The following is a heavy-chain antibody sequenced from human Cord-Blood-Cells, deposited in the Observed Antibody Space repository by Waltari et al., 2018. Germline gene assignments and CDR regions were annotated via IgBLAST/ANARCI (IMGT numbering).Heavy chain of an antibody. CDR1: GFTFSGSA. CDR3: TRYDYSSSSGDY. D-gene: IGHD6-6*01. CDR2: IKSKANSYAT. V-gene: IGHV3-73*02. J-gene: IGHJ4*02. Sequence: EVQLVESGGGLVQPGGSLKLSCAASGFTFSGSAMHWVRQASGKGLEWVGRIKSKANSYATAYAASVKGRFTISRDDSKNTAYLQMNSLKTEDTAVYYCTRYDYSSSSGDYWGQGTLVTVSS.